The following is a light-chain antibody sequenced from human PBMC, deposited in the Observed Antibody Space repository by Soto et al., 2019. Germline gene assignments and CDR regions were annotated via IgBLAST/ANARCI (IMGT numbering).Light chain of an antibody. Sequence: EIVLTQSPGTLSLSPGERATLSCRASQSVSSSHLAWYQQKPGEAPRLLIYGASSRATGLPDRFSGSGSGTDFTLNISRLEPEDFAVYYCQQYGSSRELTFGGGTKVEIK. CDR3: QQYGSSRELT. V-gene: IGKV3-20*01. J-gene: IGKJ4*01. CDR1: QSVSSSH. CDR2: GAS.